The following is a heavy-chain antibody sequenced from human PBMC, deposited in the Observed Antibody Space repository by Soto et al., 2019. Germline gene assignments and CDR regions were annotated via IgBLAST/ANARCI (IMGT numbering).Heavy chain of an antibody. J-gene: IGHJ5*02. CDR1: GYTFTSYD. Sequence: GASVKVSCKASGYTFTSYDINWVRQATGQGLEWMGWMNPNSGNTGYAQKFQGRVTMTRNTSISTAYMELSSLRSEDTAVYYCARVRTRITIFGVVNPGWFDPWGQGTLVTVSS. CDR2: MNPNSGNT. V-gene: IGHV1-8*01. D-gene: IGHD3-3*01. CDR3: ARVRTRITIFGVVNPGWFDP.